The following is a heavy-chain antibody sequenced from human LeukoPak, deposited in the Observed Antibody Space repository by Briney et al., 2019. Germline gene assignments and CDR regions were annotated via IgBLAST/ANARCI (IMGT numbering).Heavy chain of an antibody. CDR1: GVSISSYY. CDR2: IYYSGST. Sequence: SETLSLTCTVSGVSISSYYWSWIRQPPGKGLEWIGYIYYSGSTNYNPSLKSRVTISVDTSKNQFSLKLSSVTAADTAVYYCARGDAPSVYYYYYYMDVWGKGTTVTVSS. CDR3: ARGDAPSVYYYYYYMDV. J-gene: IGHJ6*03. D-gene: IGHD2-2*01. V-gene: IGHV4-59*01.